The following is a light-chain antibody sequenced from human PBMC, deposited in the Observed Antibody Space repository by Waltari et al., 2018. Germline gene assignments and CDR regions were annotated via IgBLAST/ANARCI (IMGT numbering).Light chain of an antibody. V-gene: IGLV2-14*03. CDR3: SSYTGATTLDV. Sequence: SALTQPASVSGSPGQSITISCIGTSSDIGGYKYVSWYQQHPGKAPKVIIYDFNTRPSGVSHRFSGSKSGNTASLTSSGLQAEDEAQYFCSSYTGATTLDVFGTGTKVSVL. CDR2: DFN. CDR1: SSDIGGYKY. J-gene: IGLJ1*01.